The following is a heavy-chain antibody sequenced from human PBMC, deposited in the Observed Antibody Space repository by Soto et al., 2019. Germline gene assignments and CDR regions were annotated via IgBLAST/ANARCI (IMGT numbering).Heavy chain of an antibody. V-gene: IGHV3-7*01. CDR3: ARDCSGGSCAPYAFDI. Sequence: GGSLRLSCAASGFTFSSYWMSWVRQAPGKGLEWVANIKQDGSEKYYVDSVKGRFTISRDNAKNSLYLQMNSLRAEDTAVYYCARDCSGGSCAPYAFDIWGQGTMVTVSS. CDR2: IKQDGSEK. J-gene: IGHJ3*02. D-gene: IGHD2-15*01. CDR1: GFTFSSYW.